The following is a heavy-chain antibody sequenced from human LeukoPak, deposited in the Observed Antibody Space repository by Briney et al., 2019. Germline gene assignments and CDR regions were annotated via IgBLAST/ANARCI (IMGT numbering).Heavy chain of an antibody. CDR2: IYYSGST. V-gene: IGHV4-39*01. CDR3: ARLGNSAAGTIVFDY. Sequence: KSSETLSLTCTVSGGSISSSSYYWGWIRQPPGKGLEWIGSIYYSGSTYYNPSPKSRVTISVDTSKNQFSLKLSSVTAADTAVYYCARLGNSAAGTIVFDYWGQGTLVTVSS. D-gene: IGHD6-19*01. CDR1: GGSISSSSYY. J-gene: IGHJ4*02.